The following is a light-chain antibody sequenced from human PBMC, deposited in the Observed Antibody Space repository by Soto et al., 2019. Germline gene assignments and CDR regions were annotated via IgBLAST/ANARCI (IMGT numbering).Light chain of an antibody. CDR2: EVT. Sequence: QSALTQPASVSGSPGQSIAISCTGSSSDVGIYNYVSWYQQHPGKVPKLIIYEVTNRPSGVSNRFSGSKSGNTASLTISGLQADDEADYYCSFYTTSSTRVFGAGTKVTVL. J-gene: IGLJ1*01. CDR3: SFYTTSSTRV. CDR1: SSDVGIYNY. V-gene: IGLV2-14*01.